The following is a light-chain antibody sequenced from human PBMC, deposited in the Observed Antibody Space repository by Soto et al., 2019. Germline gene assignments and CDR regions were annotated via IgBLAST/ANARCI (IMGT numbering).Light chain of an antibody. V-gene: IGLV1-44*01. CDR3: SVWDDNLNGRVV. CDR2: SDN. J-gene: IGLJ2*01. Sequence: QSVLTQPPSASGTPGQTVTISCSGNSSNIGTYNVNWYQQFPGTAPKHLIYSDNQRPSGVPDRFSGSKSGTSASLAISGLQSEDEADYYCSVWDDNLNGRVVFGGGTKLTVL. CDR1: SSNIGTYN.